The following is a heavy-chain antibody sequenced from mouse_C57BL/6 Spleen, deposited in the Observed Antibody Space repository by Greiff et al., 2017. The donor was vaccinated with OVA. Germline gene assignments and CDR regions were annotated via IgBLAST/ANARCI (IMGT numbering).Heavy chain of an antibody. J-gene: IGHJ1*03. CDR3: TLYGSSYVYWYFDV. D-gene: IGHD1-1*01. CDR1: GYTFTSYW. V-gene: IGHV1-64*01. CDR2: IHPNSGST. Sequence: QVQLQQPGAELVKPGASVKLSCKASGYTFTSYWMHWVKQTPGQGLEWIGMIHPNSGSTNYNEKFKSKATLTVDKSSSTAYLELRSLTSEDSAVYYCTLYGSSYVYWYFDVWGTGTTVTVSS.